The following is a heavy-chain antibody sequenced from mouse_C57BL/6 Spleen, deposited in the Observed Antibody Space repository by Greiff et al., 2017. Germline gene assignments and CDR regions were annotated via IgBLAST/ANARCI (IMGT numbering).Heavy chain of an antibody. CDR3: ERLSYGSSLHADRYFDV. CDR1: GFSFNTYA. J-gene: IGHJ1*03. Sequence: DVKLVESGGGLVQPKGSLKLSCAASGFSFNTYAMNWVRQAPGKGLEWVARIRSKSNNYATYYADSVKDRFTISRDDSESMLYLQMNNLKTEDADMYYCERLSYGSSLHADRYFDVWGTGTTVTVSS. CDR2: IRSKSNNYAT. V-gene: IGHV10-1*01. D-gene: IGHD1-1*01.